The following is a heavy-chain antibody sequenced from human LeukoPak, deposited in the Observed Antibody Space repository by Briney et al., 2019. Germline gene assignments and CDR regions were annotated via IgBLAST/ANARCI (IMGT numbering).Heavy chain of an antibody. D-gene: IGHD3-16*02. CDR3: ARPENDYVWGSYRLLY. CDR1: GYSFTSYW. J-gene: IGHJ4*02. Sequence: PGASLQISCKGSGYSFTSYWIGWVRQMPGKGLEWMGIIYPGDSDTRYSPSFQGQVTISADKSISTAYLQWSSLKASDTAMYYCARPENDYVWGSYRLLYWGQGTLVTVSS. V-gene: IGHV5-51*01. CDR2: IYPGDSDT.